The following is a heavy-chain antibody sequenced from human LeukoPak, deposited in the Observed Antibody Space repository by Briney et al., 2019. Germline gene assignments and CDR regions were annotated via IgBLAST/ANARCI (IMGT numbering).Heavy chain of an antibody. V-gene: IGHV1-46*01. J-gene: IGHJ4*02. CDR3: ARDLNPVAAQTPLGY. CDR2: INTSGGST. CDR1: GYTITSYY. D-gene: IGHD6-13*01. Sequence: ASVKVSCKASGYTITSYYMHWVRHAPGQGLERMGIINTSGGSTSYAKKFQDRVTRTRDTSTSTVYMELSSLSSEDTAVYYCARDLNPVAAQTPLGYWGQGTLVTVSS.